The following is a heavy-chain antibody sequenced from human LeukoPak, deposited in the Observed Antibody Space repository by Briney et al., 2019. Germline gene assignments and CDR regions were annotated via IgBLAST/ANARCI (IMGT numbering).Heavy chain of an antibody. J-gene: IGHJ4*02. V-gene: IGHV4-59*01. D-gene: IGHD2-15*01. Sequence: SETLSLTCTVSGVSISSYYWSWIRQPPGKGLEWIGYVYYSGTTNYNPSLEGRVTMSVDTSKNQFSLKLTSVTAADTAVYHCARDRWLDFWGQGTLVTVSS. CDR1: GVSISSYY. CDR3: ARDRWLDF. CDR2: VYYSGTT.